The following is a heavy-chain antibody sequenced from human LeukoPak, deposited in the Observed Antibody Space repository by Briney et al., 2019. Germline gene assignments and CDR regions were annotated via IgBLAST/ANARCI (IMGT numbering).Heavy chain of an antibody. CDR1: GYTFTGYY. V-gene: IGHV7-4-1*02. CDR3: ARDRRFGELFGSSATEKNWFDP. CDR2: INTNTGNP. Sequence: ASVKVSCKASGYTFTGYYMHWVRQAPGQGLEWMGWINTNTGNPTYAQGFTGRFVFSLDTSVSTAYLQISSLKAEDTAVYYCARDRRFGELFGSSATEKNWFDPWGQGTLVTVSS. J-gene: IGHJ5*02. D-gene: IGHD3-10*01.